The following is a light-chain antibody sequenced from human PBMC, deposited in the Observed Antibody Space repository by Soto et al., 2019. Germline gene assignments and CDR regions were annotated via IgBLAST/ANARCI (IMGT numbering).Light chain of an antibody. CDR1: SSDVGSYNR. CDR3: SSYTSSNTYI. V-gene: IGLV2-18*02. J-gene: IGLJ1*01. CDR2: DVS. Sequence: QSALTQPPSVSGSPGQSVAISCIGTSSDVGSYNRVSWYQQPPGTAPKLMIYDVSNRPSGVPDRFSGSKSGNTASLTISGLQAEDEADYYCSSYTSSNTYIFGTGTKLTVL.